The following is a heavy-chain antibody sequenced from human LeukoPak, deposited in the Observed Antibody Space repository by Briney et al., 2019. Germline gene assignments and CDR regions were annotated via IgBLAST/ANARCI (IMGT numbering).Heavy chain of an antibody. D-gene: IGHD4-17*01. CDR3: AGGSDGDYVPDAFDI. V-gene: IGHV3-21*01. J-gene: IGHJ3*02. CDR1: GFTFSSYS. CDR2: ISSSSSYI. Sequence: GGSLRLSCAASGFTFSSYSMNWVRQAPGKGLEWVSSISSSSSYIYYADSVKGRFTISRDNAKSSLYLQMNSLRAEDTAVYYCAGGSDGDYVPDAFDIWGQGTMVTVSS.